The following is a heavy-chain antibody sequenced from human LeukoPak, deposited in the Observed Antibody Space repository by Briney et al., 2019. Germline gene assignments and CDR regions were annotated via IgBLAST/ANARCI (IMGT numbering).Heavy chain of an antibody. CDR3: ARGPGFRAFDI. J-gene: IGHJ3*02. CDR2: IYYSGST. V-gene: IGHV4-31*03. Sequence: SETLSLTCTVSGGSISSGGYYWSWIRQHPGKGLEWIGYIYYSGSTYYNPSLKSRVTISVDTSKDQFSLKLSSVTAADTAVYYCARGPGFRAFDIWGQGTMVTVSS. CDR1: GGSISSGGYY. D-gene: IGHD3-3*01.